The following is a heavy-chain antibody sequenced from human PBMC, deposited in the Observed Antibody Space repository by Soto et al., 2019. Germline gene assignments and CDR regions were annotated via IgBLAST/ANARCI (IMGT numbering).Heavy chain of an antibody. J-gene: IGHJ5*02. Sequence: SETLSLTCAVSGYSISSGYYWGWIRQPPGKGLEWIGSIYHSGSTYYNPSLKSRVTISVDTSKNQFSLKLSSVTAADTAVYYCARDSDASDFWSGYFLEDWFDPWGQGALVTVSS. V-gene: IGHV4-38-2*02. CDR3: ARDSDASDFWSGYFLEDWFDP. CDR1: GYSISSGYY. D-gene: IGHD3-3*01. CDR2: IYHSGST.